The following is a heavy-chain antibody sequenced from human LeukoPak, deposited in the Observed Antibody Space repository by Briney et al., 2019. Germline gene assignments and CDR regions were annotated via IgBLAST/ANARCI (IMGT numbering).Heavy chain of an antibody. D-gene: IGHD6-19*01. CDR3: GRVGWQVRGYFDY. J-gene: IGHJ4*02. CDR1: VYTFTSDG. CDR2: ISAYNGNT. V-gene: IGHV1-18*01. Sequence: ASVKVSCKASVYTFTSDGISWVRQAPGQGLEWMGWISAYNGNTNYAQKLQGRVTMTTGTSTSTAYMELRGLRSDDTAVYYCGRVGWQVRGYFDYWGQGTLVTVSS.